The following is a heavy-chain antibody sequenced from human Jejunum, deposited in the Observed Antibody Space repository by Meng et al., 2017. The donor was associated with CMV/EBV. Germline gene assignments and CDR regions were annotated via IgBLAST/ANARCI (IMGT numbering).Heavy chain of an antibody. D-gene: IGHD4-23*01. J-gene: IGHJ5*02. CDR1: GGTFSSYP. Sequence: GGTFSSYPISWGRQVPGQGLEWMGRIIPIVGATNYAQKFQGRVTITADKSTSIAYMELSSLKSEDTAVYYCAREPTVVSGRPNWFDPWGQGTLVTVSS. CDR2: IIPIVGAT. CDR3: AREPTVVSGRPNWFDP. V-gene: IGHV1-69*08.